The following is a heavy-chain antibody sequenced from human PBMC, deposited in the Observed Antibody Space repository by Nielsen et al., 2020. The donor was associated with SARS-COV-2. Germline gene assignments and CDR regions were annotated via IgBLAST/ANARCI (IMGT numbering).Heavy chain of an antibody. CDR2: ISWNSGSI. CDR3: ARDHDLWFGELLTPDLPSD. D-gene: IGHD3-10*01. Sequence: SLKISCATSGFTFDDYAMHWVRQAPGKGLEWVSGISWNSGSIGYADSVKGRFTISRDNAKNSLYLQMNSLRAEDTALYYCARDHDLWFGELLTPDLPSDWGQGTLVTVSS. CDR1: GFTFDDYA. J-gene: IGHJ4*02. V-gene: IGHV3-9*01.